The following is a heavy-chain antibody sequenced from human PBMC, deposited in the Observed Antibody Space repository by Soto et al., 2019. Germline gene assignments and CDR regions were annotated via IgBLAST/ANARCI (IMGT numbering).Heavy chain of an antibody. D-gene: IGHD3-3*01. Sequence: ASVKVSCKGSGDTFTDYYIHWVRQAPGQGLEWLGWIYPKSGVTNNAQKFQGRVTMTRDTSISTAYMELSRLRSDDTAVYYCARDLAFYDLPHYYGMDVWGQGSTVTVSS. CDR3: ARDLAFYDLPHYYGMDV. CDR2: IYPKSGVT. J-gene: IGHJ6*02. CDR1: GDTFTDYY. V-gene: IGHV1-2*02.